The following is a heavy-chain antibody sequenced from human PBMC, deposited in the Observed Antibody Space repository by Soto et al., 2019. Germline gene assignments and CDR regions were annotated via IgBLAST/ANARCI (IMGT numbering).Heavy chain of an antibody. CDR2: IHSSGST. CDR3: ARHGLRSGWYGRFDY. D-gene: IGHD6-19*01. CDR1: GGSISSYY. Sequence: SETLSLTCTVFGGSISSYYWSWIRQPPGKGLEWIGYIHSSGSTNYNPSLKSRVTISVDTSKNQFSLKLSSVTAADTAVYYCARHGLRSGWYGRFDYWGQGTLVTVSS. V-gene: IGHV4-59*08. J-gene: IGHJ4*02.